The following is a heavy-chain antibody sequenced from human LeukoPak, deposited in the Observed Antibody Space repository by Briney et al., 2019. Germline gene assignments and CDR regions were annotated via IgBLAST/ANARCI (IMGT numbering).Heavy chain of an antibody. Sequence: PSQTLSLTCTVSGGSISSGDYYWSWFRQPPGKGLEWIGFISYSGYTYFHPSLKGRVIISVDTSKNQFSLRLSSVTAADTAVYYCVRGGSSGYYYLVAKWGQGTLVTVSS. D-gene: IGHD3-22*01. CDR1: GGSISSGDYY. J-gene: IGHJ4*02. CDR2: ISYSGYT. V-gene: IGHV4-30-4*01. CDR3: VRGGSSGYYYLVAK.